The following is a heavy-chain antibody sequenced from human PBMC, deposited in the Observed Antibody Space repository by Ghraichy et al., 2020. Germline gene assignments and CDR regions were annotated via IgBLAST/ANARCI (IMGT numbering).Heavy chain of an antibody. CDR1: GFTFSRYG. J-gene: IGHJ6*02. V-gene: IGHV3-30*18. CDR2: ISYDGNNK. D-gene: IGHD3-22*01. CDR3: AKERDTSGYYSFRGDYYGMDV. Sequence: LSLTCVASGFTFSRYGLHWVRQAPGKGLEWVAVISYDGNNKYHADSVKGRFTISRDNSKNTLYLQMNSLRGEDTAVYYCAKERDTSGYYSFRGDYYGMDVWGQGTTVTVSS.